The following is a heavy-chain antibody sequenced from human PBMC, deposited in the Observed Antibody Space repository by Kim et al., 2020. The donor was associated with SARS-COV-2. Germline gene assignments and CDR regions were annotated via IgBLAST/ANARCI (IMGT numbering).Heavy chain of an antibody. CDR3: AKDRPIDY. CDR2: ISYDGSNE. CDR1: GFTFSSYG. Sequence: GGSLRLSCAASGFTFSSYGMHWVRQAPGKGLEWVAVISYDGSNERYADSVKGRFTISRDNSKNTLYLQMSSLRAEDTAVYYCAKDRPIDYWGQGILVTV. J-gene: IGHJ4*02. V-gene: IGHV3-30*18.